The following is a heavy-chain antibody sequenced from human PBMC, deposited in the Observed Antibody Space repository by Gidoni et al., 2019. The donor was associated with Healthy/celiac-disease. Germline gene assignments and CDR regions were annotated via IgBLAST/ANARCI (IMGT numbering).Heavy chain of an antibody. V-gene: IGHV3-30-3*01. CDR2: ISYDGSNK. Sequence: QVRLVESVGGVVQPGRSLRVSCAASGFTLSRSAMHWVRQAPGKGLAWVAVISYDGSNKYYADAVKGRFTISRDNSKNTLYLQMNSLRAEDTAVYYCARGPNQRQKRCSGGSCYPGDDYWGQGTLVTVSS. D-gene: IGHD2-15*01. CDR1: GFTLSRSA. J-gene: IGHJ4*02. CDR3: ARGPNQRQKRCSGGSCYPGDDY.